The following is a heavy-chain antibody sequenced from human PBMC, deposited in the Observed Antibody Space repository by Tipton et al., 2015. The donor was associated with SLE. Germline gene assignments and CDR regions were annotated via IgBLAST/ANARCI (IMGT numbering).Heavy chain of an antibody. CDR2: ISWDGGST. CDR3: AKAMVQGGWFDP. V-gene: IGHV3-43*01. CDR1: GFTFDDYT. D-gene: IGHD3-10*01. J-gene: IGHJ5*02. Sequence: SLRLSCAASGFTFDDYTMHWVRQAPGKGLEWVSLISWDGGSTYYADSVKGRFTIPRDNSKNSLYLQMNSLRTEDTALYYCAKAMVQGGWFDPWGQGTLVTVSS.